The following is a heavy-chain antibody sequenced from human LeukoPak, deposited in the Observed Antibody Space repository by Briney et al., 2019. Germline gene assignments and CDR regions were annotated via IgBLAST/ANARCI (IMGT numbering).Heavy chain of an antibody. V-gene: IGHV3-64*01. CDR3: AREMADSSGYYSPIDY. D-gene: IGHD3-22*01. CDR2: ISSNGGST. CDR1: GFTFSSYA. J-gene: IGHJ4*02. Sequence: GGSLRLSCAASGFTFSSYAMHWVRQAPGKGLEYVSAISSNGGSTYYANSVKGRFTISRDNSKNTLYLQMGSLRAEDMAVYYCAREMADSSGYYSPIDYWGQGTLVTVSS.